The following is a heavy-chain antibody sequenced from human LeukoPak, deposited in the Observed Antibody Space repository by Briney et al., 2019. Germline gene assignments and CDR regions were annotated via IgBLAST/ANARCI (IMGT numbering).Heavy chain of an antibody. CDR2: IWYDGSNK. V-gene: IGHV3-33*06. CDR3: AKDQGEMATVYDY. D-gene: IGHD5-24*01. J-gene: IGHJ4*02. CDR1: GFTISSYG. Sequence: GRSLRLTCAASGFTISSYGMHWVRQAPGKGLEWVAVIWYDGSNKYYADSVKGRFTISRDNSKNTLYLQMNSLRAEDTAVYYCAKDQGEMATVYDYWGQGTLVTVSS.